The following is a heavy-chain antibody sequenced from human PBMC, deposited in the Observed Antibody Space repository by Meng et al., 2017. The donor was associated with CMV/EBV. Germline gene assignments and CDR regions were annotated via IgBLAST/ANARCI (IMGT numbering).Heavy chain of an antibody. CDR1: GGSISSGGYY. CDR3: ARGKAYGVWIGYYTTTYHGMDV. V-gene: IGHV4-31*03. Sequence: SETLSLTCTVSGGSISSGGYYWSWIRQHPGKGLEWIGYIYYSGSTYYNPSLKSRVTISVETSKNQFSPKLSSVTAADTALYYCARGKAYGVWIGYYTTTYHGMDVWGQGTSVTVSS. CDR2: IYYSGST. J-gene: IGHJ6*02. D-gene: IGHD3-3*01.